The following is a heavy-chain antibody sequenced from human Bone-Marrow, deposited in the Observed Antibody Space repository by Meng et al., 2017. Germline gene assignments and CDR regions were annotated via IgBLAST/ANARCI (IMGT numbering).Heavy chain of an antibody. CDR3: ARVAWGFDY. D-gene: IGHD7-27*01. CDR2: INSDGSST. V-gene: IGHV3-74*01. Sequence: ELRLWESGGGLVQTGGSLRLSCVATGITFNNYWMHWVRQAPGKGLVWVSRINSDGSSTSYADSVKGRFTISRDNAKNTLYLQMNSLTAEDTAIYYCARVAWGFDYWGQGTLVTVSS. J-gene: IGHJ4*02. CDR1: GITFNNYW.